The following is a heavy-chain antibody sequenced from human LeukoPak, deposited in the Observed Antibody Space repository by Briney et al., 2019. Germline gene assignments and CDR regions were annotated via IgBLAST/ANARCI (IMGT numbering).Heavy chain of an antibody. D-gene: IGHD3-16*01. Sequence: SETLSLTCTVSGGTISGHYWTWIRQPPGKGLEWIGQIHYSGKADYNPSLRSRINISVDMSKNQMSLKVNSVAAADTAVYYCARFGVDYDMDVWGQGTTVTVS. V-gene: IGHV4-59*11. CDR2: IHYSGKA. CDR3: ARFGVDYDMDV. J-gene: IGHJ6*02. CDR1: GGTISGHY.